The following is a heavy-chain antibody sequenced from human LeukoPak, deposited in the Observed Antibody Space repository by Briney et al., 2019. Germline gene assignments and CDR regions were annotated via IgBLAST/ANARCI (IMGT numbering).Heavy chain of an antibody. V-gene: IGHV4-59*04. J-gene: IGHJ4*02. D-gene: IGHD5-18*01. CDR2: IYSSGNT. CDR1: GGSISSYY. CDR3: ARPTRGYSYGVDY. Sequence: PSETLSLTCTVSGGSISSYYWSWIRQPPGKGLEWIGYIYSSGNTYYNTYLKSRLTISVDSSKSQFSLKLTSVTALDTAVYYCARPTRGYSYGVDYWGLGTLVTVSS.